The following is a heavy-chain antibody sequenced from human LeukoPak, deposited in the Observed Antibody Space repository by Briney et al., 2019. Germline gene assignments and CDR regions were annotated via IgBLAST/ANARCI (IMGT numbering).Heavy chain of an antibody. V-gene: IGHV4-59*01. D-gene: IGHD3-3*01. Sequence: SETLSLTCTVSGGSISSYYWSWIRQPPGKGLVWIGYIYYSGSTNYNPSLKSRVTISVDTSKNQFSLKLSSVTAADTAVYYCARYYDFWSGYYRDAFDIWGQGTMVTVSP. CDR3: ARYYDFWSGYYRDAFDI. CDR2: IYYSGST. J-gene: IGHJ3*02. CDR1: GGSISSYY.